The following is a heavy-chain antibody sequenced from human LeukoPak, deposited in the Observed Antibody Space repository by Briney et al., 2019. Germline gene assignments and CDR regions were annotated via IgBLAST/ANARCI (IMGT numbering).Heavy chain of an antibody. Sequence: GRSLRLSCAASGFTFDDYAMHWVRQAPGKGLEWVSGISWNSGSIGYADSVKGRFTISRDNAKNSLYLQMDSLRAEDTALYYCAKDRRGGSSFYYFDYWGQGTLVTVSS. CDR1: GFTFDDYA. CDR3: AKDRRGGSSFYYFDY. D-gene: IGHD6-13*01. CDR2: ISWNSGSI. J-gene: IGHJ4*02. V-gene: IGHV3-9*01.